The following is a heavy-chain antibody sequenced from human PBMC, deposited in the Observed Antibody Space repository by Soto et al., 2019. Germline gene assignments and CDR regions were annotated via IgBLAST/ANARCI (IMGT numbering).Heavy chain of an antibody. J-gene: IGHJ5*02. CDR3: ALSPTDIVVVPAALGWFDP. CDR1: GGSISSYY. D-gene: IGHD2-2*01. V-gene: IGHV4-59*01. Sequence: PSETLSLTCTVSGGSISSYYWSWIRQPPGKGLEWIGCIYYSGSTNYNPSLKSRVTISVDTSKNQFSLKLSSVTAADTAVYYCALSPTDIVVVPAALGWFDPWGQGTLVTVSS. CDR2: IYYSGST.